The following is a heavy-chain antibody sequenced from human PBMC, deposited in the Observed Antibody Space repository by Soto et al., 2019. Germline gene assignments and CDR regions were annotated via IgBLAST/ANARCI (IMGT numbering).Heavy chain of an antibody. Sequence: GGSLRLSCAASGFTFSDYYMSWIRQAPGKGLEWVSYIRSSGSTIYYADSVKGRFTISRDNAKNSLYLQMNSLRAEETAVYYCASLDHYSNNFDYWGQGTLVTVSS. CDR1: GFTFSDYY. CDR3: ASLDHYSNNFDY. CDR2: IRSSGSTI. J-gene: IGHJ4*02. D-gene: IGHD4-4*01. V-gene: IGHV3-11*01.